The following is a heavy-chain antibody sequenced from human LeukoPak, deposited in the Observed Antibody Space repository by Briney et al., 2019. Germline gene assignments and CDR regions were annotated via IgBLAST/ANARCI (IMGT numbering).Heavy chain of an antibody. D-gene: IGHD3-10*02. Sequence: PSETLSLTCTVSGGSISSSSYYWGWIRQPPGRGLEWIGSIYYSGSTYYNPPLKSRVTISVDTSKNQFSLKLSSGTAADTAVYYCARHRLKNSVRGVMDVWGQGTTVTVSS. V-gene: IGHV4-39*01. CDR1: GGSISSSSYY. CDR3: ARHRLKNSVRGVMDV. CDR2: IYYSGST. J-gene: IGHJ6*02.